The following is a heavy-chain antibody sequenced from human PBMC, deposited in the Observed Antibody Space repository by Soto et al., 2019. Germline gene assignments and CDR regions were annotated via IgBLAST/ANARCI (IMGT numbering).Heavy chain of an antibody. D-gene: IGHD6-19*01. Sequence: SETLYLTCTVSGGSISSYYWSWIRQPPGKGLEWIGYIYYSGSTNYNPSLKSRVTISVDTSKNQFSLKLSSVTAADTAVYYCARGSSFVTVAGLDYWGQGTLVTVS. V-gene: IGHV4-59*01. CDR2: IYYSGST. CDR1: GGSISSYY. CDR3: ARGSSFVTVAGLDY. J-gene: IGHJ4*02.